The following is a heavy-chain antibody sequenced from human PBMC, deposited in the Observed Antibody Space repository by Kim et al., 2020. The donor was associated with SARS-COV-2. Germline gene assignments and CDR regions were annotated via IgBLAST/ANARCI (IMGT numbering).Heavy chain of an antibody. V-gene: IGHV7-4-1*01. J-gene: IGHJ4*02. CDR2: INTNTGNP. CDR1: GYTFTSYA. CDR3: ARDAVRYYDSSGPPPLDY. D-gene: IGHD3-22*01. Sequence: ASVKVSCKASGYTFTSYAMNWVRQAPGQGLEWMGWINTNTGNPTYAQGFTGRFVFSLDTSVSTAYLQIGSLKAEDTAVYYCARDAVRYYDSSGPPPLDYWGQGTLVTVSS.